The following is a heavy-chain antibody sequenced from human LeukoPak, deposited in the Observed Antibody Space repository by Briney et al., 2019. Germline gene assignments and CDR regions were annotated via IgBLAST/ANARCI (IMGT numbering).Heavy chain of an antibody. D-gene: IGHD3-3*01. CDR3: AKGRVLAFLYWFDP. CDR1: GYTFTTYA. Sequence: PGASLRLSCGASGYTFTTYAMTWVRQAPGQGLEWVSAISATGGSPYYADSVKGRFTISRDNSKNTLYLQMNSLRAEDTAVYYCAKGRVLAFLYWFDPWGQGTLVTVSS. V-gene: IGHV3-23*01. J-gene: IGHJ5*02. CDR2: ISATGGSP.